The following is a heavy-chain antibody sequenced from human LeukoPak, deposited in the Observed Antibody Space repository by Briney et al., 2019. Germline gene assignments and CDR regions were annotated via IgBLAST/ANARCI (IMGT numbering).Heavy chain of an antibody. CDR1: AYTFTSHG. Sequence: ASVKVSCKASAYTFTSHGISWVRQAPGQGLEWMGWISPSNGNTDYAQKFQGRVTMTTDISTTTAYLELRSLRSDDTAVYYCATDTSYSWYDTFGESWGQGTLVTVSS. D-gene: IGHD5-12*01. CDR2: ISPSNGNT. V-gene: IGHV1-18*01. J-gene: IGHJ5*02. CDR3: ATDTSYSWYDTFGES.